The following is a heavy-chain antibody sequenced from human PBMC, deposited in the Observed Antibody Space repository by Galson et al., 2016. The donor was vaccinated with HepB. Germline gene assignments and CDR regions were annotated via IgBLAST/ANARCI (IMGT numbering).Heavy chain of an antibody. CDR3: TRTQYSGYGNHVLYSGMDV. D-gene: IGHD5-12*01. J-gene: IGHJ6*02. Sequence: ETLSLTCAVYSGSFSGYYWSWIRQPPGKGLEWIGEITHSGSTSYNPSLKSRVTISVDTSKKQFSLKLTSVTAADTAVYYCTRTQYSGYGNHVLYSGMDVWGQGTTVTVSS. CDR1: SGSFSGYY. CDR2: ITHSGST. V-gene: IGHV4-34*01.